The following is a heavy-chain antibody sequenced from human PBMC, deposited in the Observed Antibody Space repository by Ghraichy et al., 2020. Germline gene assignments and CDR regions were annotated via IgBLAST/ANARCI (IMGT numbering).Heavy chain of an antibody. CDR2: IYTSGST. CDR1: GGSISSGSYY. V-gene: IGHV4-61*02. CDR3: AKGYCSGGSCYFFDY. J-gene: IGHJ4*02. D-gene: IGHD2-15*01. Sequence: QTLSLTCTVSGGSISSGSYYWSWIRQPAGKGLEWMGRIYTSGSTNYNPSLKSRVTISVDTSKNKFSLKLSSVTAADTAVYYCAKGYCSGGSCYFFDYWGQGTLVTVSS.